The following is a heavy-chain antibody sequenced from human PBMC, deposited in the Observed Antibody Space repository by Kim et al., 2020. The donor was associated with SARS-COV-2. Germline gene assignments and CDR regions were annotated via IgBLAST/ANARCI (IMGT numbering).Heavy chain of an antibody. Sequence: GGSLRLSCAASGFTFDDYAMHWVRQAPGKGLEWVSGISWNSGSIGYADSVKGRFTISRDNANNSLYLQMNSLRAEDTALYYCATLPAAMPPDYYYGMDV. CDR2: ISWNSGSI. CDR3: ATLPAAMPPDYYYGMDV. CDR1: GFTFDDYA. D-gene: IGHD2-2*01. V-gene: IGHV3-9*01. J-gene: IGHJ6*01.